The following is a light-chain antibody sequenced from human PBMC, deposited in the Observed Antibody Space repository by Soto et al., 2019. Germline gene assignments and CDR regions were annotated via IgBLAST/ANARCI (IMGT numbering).Light chain of an antibody. V-gene: IGKV3-20*01. CDR3: QQYDSSPLYT. J-gene: IGKJ2*01. CDR2: GAS. Sequence: DIVLTQSPGTLSLSPGERATLSCRASQSVGSSHLAWYQQKPGQAHRLVIYGASNRATGIPDRFSGSGSGTDFTLTISRLEPEDFAVYYCQQYDSSPLYTFGQGTKLEIK. CDR1: QSVGSSH.